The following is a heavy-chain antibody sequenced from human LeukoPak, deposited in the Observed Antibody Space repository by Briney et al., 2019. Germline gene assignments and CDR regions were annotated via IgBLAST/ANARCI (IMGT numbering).Heavy chain of an antibody. Sequence: GGSLRLSCAASGFTFSSYAMHWVRQAPGKGLEWVAVISYDGSNKYYADSVKGRFTISRDNSKNTLYLQMNSLRAEDTAVYHCATSKYFQEWGQGTLVTVSS. J-gene: IGHJ1*01. CDR1: GFTFSSYA. V-gene: IGHV3-30-3*01. CDR2: ISYDGSNK. CDR3: ATSKYFQE. D-gene: IGHD2-2*01.